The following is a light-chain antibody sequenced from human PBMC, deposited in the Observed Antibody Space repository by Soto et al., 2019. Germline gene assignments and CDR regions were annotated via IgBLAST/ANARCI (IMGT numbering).Light chain of an antibody. V-gene: IGKV3-20*01. J-gene: IGKJ2*01. CDR2: GAS. Sequence: EIVLTQSPGTLSLSPGERATLSCRASQSLRSTYFAWYQQKPGQAPTLLIYGASSRATGIPDRFSGSGSGTDFTLPISRLEPEDFAVYYCQQYDSSPYTFGQGTNLEIK. CDR3: QQYDSSPYT. CDR1: QSLRSTY.